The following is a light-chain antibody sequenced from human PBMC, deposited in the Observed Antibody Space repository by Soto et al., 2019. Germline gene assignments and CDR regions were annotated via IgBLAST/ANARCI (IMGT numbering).Light chain of an antibody. CDR2: YDS. Sequence: YELTQPPSVSVAPGKTARITCGGNNIGSKSVHWYQQKPGQAPVLVIYYDSDRPSGIPERFSGSNSGNTATLTISRVEAGDEADYYCQVWDSSSDHPVVFGGGTKLTVL. V-gene: IGLV3-21*04. CDR3: QVWDSSSDHPVV. J-gene: IGLJ2*01. CDR1: NIGSKS.